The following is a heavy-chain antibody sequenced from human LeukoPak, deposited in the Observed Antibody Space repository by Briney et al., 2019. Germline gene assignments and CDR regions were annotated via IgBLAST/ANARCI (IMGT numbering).Heavy chain of an antibody. CDR3: ARQSYSSGSR. D-gene: IGHD6-19*01. CDR2: IYYSGST. J-gene: IGHJ4*02. Sequence: SETLSLTCTVSGGSISSSSYYWGWIRQPPGKGLEWIGSIYYSGSTYCNPSLKSRVTISVDTSKNQFSLKLSSVTAADTAVYYCARQSYSSGSRWGQGTLVTVSS. CDR1: GGSISSSSYY. V-gene: IGHV4-39*01.